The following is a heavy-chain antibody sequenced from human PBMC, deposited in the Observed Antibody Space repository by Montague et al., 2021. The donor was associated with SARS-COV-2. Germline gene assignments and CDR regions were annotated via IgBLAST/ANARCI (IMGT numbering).Heavy chain of an antibody. D-gene: IGHD5-18*01. CDR1: GFTFSDYY. CDR2: ISSSGSTI. Sequence: PLRLSCAASGFTFSDYYMSWIRQAPGKGLEWVSYISSSGSTIYYADSVKGRFTISRDNAKNSLYLQMNSLRAEDTAVYYCARVRHSYGYLSAFDIWGQGTMVTVSS. J-gene: IGHJ3*02. CDR3: ARVRHSYGYLSAFDI. V-gene: IGHV3-11*01.